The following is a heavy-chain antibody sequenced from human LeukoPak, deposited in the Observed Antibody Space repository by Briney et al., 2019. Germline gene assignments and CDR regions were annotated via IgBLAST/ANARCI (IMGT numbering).Heavy chain of an antibody. CDR3: ARGGLTGTTENYYYMDV. V-gene: IGHV4-34*01. Sequence: SETLSLTCAVYGGSFGGYYWSWIRQPPGKGLEWIGEINHSGSTNYNPSLKSRVTISVDTSKYQFSLKLSSVTAADTAVYYCARGGLTGTTENYYYMDVWGKGTTVTVSS. D-gene: IGHD1-7*01. CDR2: INHSGST. CDR1: GGSFGGYY. J-gene: IGHJ6*03.